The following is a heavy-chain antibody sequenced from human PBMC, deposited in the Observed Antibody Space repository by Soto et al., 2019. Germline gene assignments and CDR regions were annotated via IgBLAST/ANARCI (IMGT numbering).Heavy chain of an antibody. J-gene: IGHJ3*02. V-gene: IGHV1-69*04. CDR3: ARDTGYSSSGAAFDI. D-gene: IGHD6-13*01. Sequence: GASVKVSCKSSGGTFSSYTISWVRQAPGQGLEWMGRIIPILGIANYAQKFQGRVTITADKSTSTAYMELSSLRSEDTAVYYCARDTGYSSSGAAFDIWGQGTMVTVSS. CDR2: IIPILGIA. CDR1: GGTFSSYT.